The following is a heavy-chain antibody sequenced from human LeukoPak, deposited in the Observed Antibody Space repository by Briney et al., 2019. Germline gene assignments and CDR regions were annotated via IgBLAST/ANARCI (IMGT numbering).Heavy chain of an antibody. V-gene: IGHV3-7*01. Sequence: PGGSLRLSCAASGFTFSSYWMSWVRQAPGKGLEWVANIKQDGSEKYYVDSMKGQFTISRDNAKNSLYLQMNSLRAEDTAVYYCARGGYYYGSNGYYPFVYWGQGTLVTVSS. D-gene: IGHD3-22*01. J-gene: IGHJ4*02. CDR2: IKQDGSEK. CDR1: GFTFSSYW. CDR3: ARGGYYYGSNGYYPFVY.